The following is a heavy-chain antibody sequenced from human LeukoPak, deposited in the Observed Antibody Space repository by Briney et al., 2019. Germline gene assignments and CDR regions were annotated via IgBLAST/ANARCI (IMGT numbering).Heavy chain of an antibody. V-gene: IGHV3-21*01. J-gene: IGHJ4*02. Sequence: GGSLRLSCAASGFTFSSYSMNWVRQAPGKGLEWVSSIDPSSYYIYYGDSVKGRSAISRDNAKNSLYLQINSLRAEDTAVYYCARVSGGLERQSDLDFWGQGTLVTVSS. D-gene: IGHD1-1*01. CDR3: ARVSGGLERQSDLDF. CDR1: GFTFSSYS. CDR2: IDPSSYYI.